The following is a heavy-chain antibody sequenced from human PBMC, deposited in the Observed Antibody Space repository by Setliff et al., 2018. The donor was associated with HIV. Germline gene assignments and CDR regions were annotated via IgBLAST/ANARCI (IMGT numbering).Heavy chain of an antibody. Sequence: ASVKVSCKASGYTFTSYAIHWVRQAPGQSLEWMGWINAGYGNTKYSQKFQGRVTITRDASASTAYMELRSLRSDDTAVYYCASSHPSLRRYDILTGYRPSRVSYYYGMDVWGQGTTVTVS. CDR1: GYTFTSYA. J-gene: IGHJ6*02. D-gene: IGHD3-9*01. CDR2: INAGYGNT. V-gene: IGHV1-3*01. CDR3: ASSHPSLRRYDILTGYRPSRVSYYYGMDV.